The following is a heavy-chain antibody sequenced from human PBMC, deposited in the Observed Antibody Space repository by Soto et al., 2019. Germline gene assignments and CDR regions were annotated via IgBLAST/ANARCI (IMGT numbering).Heavy chain of an antibody. CDR3: ARDLGNSSSWTPFDY. CDR1: GGSISSSNW. V-gene: IGHV4-4*02. J-gene: IGHJ4*02. CDR2: IYHSGST. D-gene: IGHD6-13*01. Sequence: QVQLQESGPGLVKPSGTLSLTCAVSGGSISSSNWWSWVRQPPGKGLEWIGEIYHSGSTNYNPSLKSRVTISVDTSKNQFSLKLSSVTAADTAVYYCARDLGNSSSWTPFDYWGQGTLVTVSS.